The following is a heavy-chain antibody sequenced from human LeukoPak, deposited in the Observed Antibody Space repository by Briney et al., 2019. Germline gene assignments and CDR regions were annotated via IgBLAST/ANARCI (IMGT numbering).Heavy chain of an antibody. Sequence: SETLSLTCTVSGVSVSSGSYYWRWIRQPPGKGLEWIGYIYYSGSTNYNPCLKSRVTISVDTSKNQFSLKLSSVTAADTAVYYCARGVYLVPAAMSYYYYYGMDVWGKGTTVTVSS. V-gene: IGHV4-61*01. CDR1: GVSVSSGSYY. D-gene: IGHD2-2*01. J-gene: IGHJ6*04. CDR3: ARGVYLVPAAMSYYYYYGMDV. CDR2: IYYSGST.